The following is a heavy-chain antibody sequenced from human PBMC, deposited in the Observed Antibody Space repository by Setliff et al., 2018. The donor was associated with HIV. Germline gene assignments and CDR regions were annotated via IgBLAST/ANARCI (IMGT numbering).Heavy chain of an antibody. J-gene: IGHJ4*02. D-gene: IGHD3-10*01. V-gene: IGHV4-38-2*02. CDR3: ASIWFGESKPLDS. Sequence: PSETLSLTCTVSGYSISSDYYWGWIRQSPGKGLEWIGNIYHSVNTYYNPSLKSRVTISADATKNQFPLKLTSVTAADTAVYYCASIWFGESKPLDSWGQRMLFTVSS. CDR2: IYHSVNT. CDR1: GYSISSDYY.